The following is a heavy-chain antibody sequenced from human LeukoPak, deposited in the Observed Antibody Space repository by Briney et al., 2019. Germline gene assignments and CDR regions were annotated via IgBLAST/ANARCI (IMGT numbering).Heavy chain of an antibody. CDR1: GGSISSSSYY. Sequence: PSETLSLTCTVSGGSISSSSYYWGWIRQPPGKGLEWIGSIYYSGSTYYNPSLKSRVTISVDTSKNQFSLKLSSVTAADTAVYYCARGRQWSRAAGFDYWGQGTLVTVSS. CDR2: IYYSGST. D-gene: IGHD6-19*01. V-gene: IGHV4-39*07. CDR3: ARGRQWSRAAGFDY. J-gene: IGHJ4*02.